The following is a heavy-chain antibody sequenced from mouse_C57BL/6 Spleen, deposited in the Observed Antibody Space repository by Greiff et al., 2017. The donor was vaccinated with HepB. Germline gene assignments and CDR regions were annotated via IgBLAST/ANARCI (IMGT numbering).Heavy chain of an antibody. J-gene: IGHJ2*01. Sequence: QVQLKQPGAELVRPGSSVKLSCKASGYTFTSYWMDWVKQRPGQGLEWIGNIYPSDSETHYNQKFKDKATLTVDKSSSTAYMQLSSLTSEDSAVYYCARRRVYYFDYWGQGTTLTVSS. V-gene: IGHV1-61*01. CDR3: ARRRVYYFDY. CDR2: IYPSDSET. CDR1: GYTFTSYW.